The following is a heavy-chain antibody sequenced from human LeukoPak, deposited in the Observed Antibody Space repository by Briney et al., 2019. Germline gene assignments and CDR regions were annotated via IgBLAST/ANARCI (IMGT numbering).Heavy chain of an antibody. Sequence: ASVKVSCKVSGYTFTGYYMHWVRQAPGQELEWMGWINPNSGGTNYAQKFQGRVTMTRDTSISTAYMELSRLRSDDTAVYYCARSYSSSWATPYYYFDYWGQGTLVTVSS. CDR1: GYTFTGYY. J-gene: IGHJ4*02. CDR2: INPNSGGT. V-gene: IGHV1-2*02. CDR3: ARSYSSSWATPYYYFDY. D-gene: IGHD6-13*01.